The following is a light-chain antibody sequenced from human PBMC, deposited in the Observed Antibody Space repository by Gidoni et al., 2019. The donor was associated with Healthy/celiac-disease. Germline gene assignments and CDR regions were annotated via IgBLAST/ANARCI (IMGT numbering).Light chain of an antibody. CDR2: AAS. CDR1: QSISSY. J-gene: IGKJ1*01. CDR3: QQSYSTPRT. Sequence: DIQMTQSPSSLSASVGDRVTITCRASQSISSYLNWYQQKPGKAPKLLIYAASSVQSGVPSRFSGSGSGTDFTLTISSLKPEEFATYYCQQSYSTPRTCGQGTKVEIK. V-gene: IGKV1-39*01.